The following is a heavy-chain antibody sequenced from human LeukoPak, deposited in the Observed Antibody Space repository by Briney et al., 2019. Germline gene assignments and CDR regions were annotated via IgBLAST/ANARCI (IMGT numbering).Heavy chain of an antibody. V-gene: IGHV3-21*01. Sequence: GGSLRLSCAASGFTFSSYSMNWVRQAPAKALEWLSSISSSSSYIYYADSVKGRFPISRDNAKNSLYLQMNSLRAEDMAVYYCATAPNYAPGFDYWGQGTLVTVSS. CDR3: ATAPNYAPGFDY. J-gene: IGHJ4*02. CDR1: GFTFSSYS. CDR2: ISSSSSYI. D-gene: IGHD1-7*01.